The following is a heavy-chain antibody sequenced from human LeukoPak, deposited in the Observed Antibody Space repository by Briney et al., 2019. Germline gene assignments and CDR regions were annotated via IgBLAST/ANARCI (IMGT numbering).Heavy chain of an antibody. CDR2: IIDDNGHA. CDR1: GYNFTTYT. D-gene: IGHD3-3*02. Sequence: ASVKVACKASGYNFTTYTISWVRQAPGQGPEWMGCIIDDNGHARYSETLKGRITLTTDRSTSTVYMGLRSLTFDDTARYYCVREGIYLAFDLWGQGTLVSVSS. CDR3: VREGIYLAFDL. J-gene: IGHJ5*02. V-gene: IGHV1-18*01.